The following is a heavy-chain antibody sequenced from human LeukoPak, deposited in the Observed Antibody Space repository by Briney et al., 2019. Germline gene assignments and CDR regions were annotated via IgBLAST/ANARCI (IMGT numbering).Heavy chain of an antibody. Sequence: GGSLRLSCAASGFTFSSYGMHWVRQAPGKGLEWVAFIRYDGSNKYYADSVKGRFTISRDNAKNSLYLQINSLRAEDTALYYCAKARSGGYIYGSSNDAFDIWGQGTVVTVSS. CDR3: AKARSGGYIYGSSNDAFDI. CDR1: GFTFSSYG. CDR2: IRYDGSNK. D-gene: IGHD5-18*01. J-gene: IGHJ3*02. V-gene: IGHV3-30*02.